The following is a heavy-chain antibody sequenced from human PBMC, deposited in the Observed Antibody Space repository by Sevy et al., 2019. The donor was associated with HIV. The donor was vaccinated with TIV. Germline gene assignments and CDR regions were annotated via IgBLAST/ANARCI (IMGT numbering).Heavy chain of an antibody. CDR1: GFTFSSYS. V-gene: IGHV3-21*01. CDR3: ARFRVVYYYYGMDV. Sequence: GGSLRLSCAASGFTFSSYSMNWVRQAPGKGLEWVSSISSSSSYIYYADSVKGRFTISRDNAKNSLYLQMNSLRAEDTAVYYCARFRVVYYYYGMDVRGQGTTVTVSS. J-gene: IGHJ6*02. CDR2: ISSSSSYI.